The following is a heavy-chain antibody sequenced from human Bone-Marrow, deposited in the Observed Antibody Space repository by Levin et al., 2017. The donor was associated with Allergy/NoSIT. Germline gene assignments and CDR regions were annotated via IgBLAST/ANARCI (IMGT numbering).Heavy chain of an antibody. CDR3: ARHIGYSSSWYVPGIWFDP. J-gene: IGHJ5*02. CDR2: IYPGDSDT. CDR1: GYSFTSYW. V-gene: IGHV5-51*01. D-gene: IGHD6-13*01. Sequence: GESLKISCKGSGYSFTSYWIGWVRQMPGKGLEWMGIIYPGDSDTRYSPSFQGQVTISADKSISTAYLQWSSLKASDTAMYYCARHIGYSSSWYVPGIWFDPWGQGTLVTVSS.